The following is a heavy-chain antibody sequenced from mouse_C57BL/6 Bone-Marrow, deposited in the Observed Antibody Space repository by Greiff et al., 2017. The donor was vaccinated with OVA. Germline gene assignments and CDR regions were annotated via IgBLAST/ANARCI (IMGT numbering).Heavy chain of an antibody. CDR1: GYTFTSYG. D-gene: IGHD2-4*01. J-gene: IGHJ3*01. CDR2: IYPRSGNT. Sequence: QVQLQQSGAELARPGASVKLSCKASGYTFTSYGISWVKQRPGQGLEWIGEIYPRSGNTYYNEKFKGKATLTADKSSSTAYMELRSLTSEDSAVYFCARAYDSHWGKGTLVTVSA. V-gene: IGHV1-81*01. CDR3: ARAYDSH.